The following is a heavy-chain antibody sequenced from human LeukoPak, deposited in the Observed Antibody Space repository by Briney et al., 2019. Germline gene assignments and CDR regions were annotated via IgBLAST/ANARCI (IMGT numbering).Heavy chain of an antibody. D-gene: IGHD6-13*01. V-gene: IGHV1-46*01. J-gene: IGHJ4*02. CDR1: GYAFTSYY. Sequence: ASVKVSCKASGYAFTSYYMHWVRQAPGQGLEWMGIINPSGGSTSYAQKFQGRVTMTRDTSTSTVYMELSSLRSEDTAVYYCARSARQLAPFDYWGQGTLVTVSS. CDR2: INPSGGST. CDR3: ARSARQLAPFDY.